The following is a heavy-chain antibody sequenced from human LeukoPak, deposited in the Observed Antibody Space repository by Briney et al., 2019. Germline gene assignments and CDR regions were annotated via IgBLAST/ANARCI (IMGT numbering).Heavy chain of an antibody. CDR2: IIPILGIA. CDR3: ARDPRGSGSDY. V-gene: IGHV1-69*04. CDR1: GGTFSNYT. Sequence: ASVKVSCKASGGTFSNYTISWVRKAPGQGLEWMGRIIPILGIANYAQKFQGRVTITADKSTSTAYMELSSLRSEDTAVYYCARDPRGSGSDYWGQGTLVTVSS. J-gene: IGHJ4*02. D-gene: IGHD2-15*01.